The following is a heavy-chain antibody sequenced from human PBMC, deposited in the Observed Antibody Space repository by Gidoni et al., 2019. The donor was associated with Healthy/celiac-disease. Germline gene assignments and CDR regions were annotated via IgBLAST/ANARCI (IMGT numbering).Heavy chain of an antibody. CDR2: IYSGGST. V-gene: IGHV3-66*02. CDR3: ARVLVVTSEWGYYYYYYMDV. D-gene: IGHD3-22*01. CDR1: GFTVRRNV. J-gene: IGHJ6*03. Sequence: EVQLVESGGGLVQPVGSLRLFCAASGFTVRRNVMSWVRRAPGKGLEWVSVIYSGGSTYYADSVKGQFTISRDNSKNTLYLQMNSLRAGDTAVYYCARVLVVTSEWGYYYYYYMDVWGKGTTVTVSS.